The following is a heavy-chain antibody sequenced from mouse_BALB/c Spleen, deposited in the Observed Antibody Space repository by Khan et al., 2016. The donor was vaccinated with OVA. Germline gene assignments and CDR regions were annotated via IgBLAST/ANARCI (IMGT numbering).Heavy chain of an antibody. D-gene: IGHD2-1*01. J-gene: IGHJ3*01. V-gene: IGHV5-9-3*01. CDR2: ISSDGDYT. CDR3: ARSPYGNFAY. Sequence: AVSGFTFSTYAMSWVRQTPEKRLEWVATISSDGDYTYYPDNVTGRFTISRDNAKNTLYLQMSSLRSEDTAMYYCARSPYGNFAYWGQGTLVTGSA. CDR1: GFTFSTYA.